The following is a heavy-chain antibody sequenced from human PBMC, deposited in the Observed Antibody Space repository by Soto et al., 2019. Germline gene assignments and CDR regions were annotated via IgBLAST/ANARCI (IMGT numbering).Heavy chain of an antibody. Sequence: SETLSLTCTVSGCSISSGGYYWSWIRQHPGKGLEWIGYIYYSGSTYYNPSLKSRVTISVDTSKNQFSLKLSSVTAADTAVYYCAREEKYYYDSRGGAFDIWGQGTMVTVSS. V-gene: IGHV4-31*03. J-gene: IGHJ3*02. CDR2: IYYSGST. CDR1: GCSISSGGYY. D-gene: IGHD3-22*01. CDR3: AREEKYYYDSRGGAFDI.